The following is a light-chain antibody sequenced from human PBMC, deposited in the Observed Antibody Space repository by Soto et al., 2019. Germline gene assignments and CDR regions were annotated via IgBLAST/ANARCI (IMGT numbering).Light chain of an antibody. CDR2: DVS. V-gene: IGLV2-11*01. Sequence: QSVLTQPASLSGSPGQSITISCTGTSSGIGAYDYVSWFQQHPGKAPKLMIYDVSKRPSGVPDCFSGSKSGNTASLTISGLQPEDEADYYRCSYAGSYTYVFGTGTKVTV. CDR1: SSGIGAYDY. J-gene: IGLJ1*01. CDR3: CSYAGSYTYV.